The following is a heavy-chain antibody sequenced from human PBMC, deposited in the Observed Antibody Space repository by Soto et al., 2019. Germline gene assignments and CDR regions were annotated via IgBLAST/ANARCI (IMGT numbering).Heavy chain of an antibody. CDR2: IFYSGSA. CDR3: AKVCNWNGGCISCHRNYGMDV. V-gene: IGHV4-39*07. D-gene: IGHD1-20*01. Sequence: SETLSLTCTVSGGSISSSSYYWGWIRQPPGKGLEWIGYIFYSGSAHYNPSLKSRVTISIDTSKSQFSLKLSSVTAADTAVYYCAKVCNWNGGCISCHRNYGMDVWGQGTTVTVSS. J-gene: IGHJ6*02. CDR1: GGSISSSSYY.